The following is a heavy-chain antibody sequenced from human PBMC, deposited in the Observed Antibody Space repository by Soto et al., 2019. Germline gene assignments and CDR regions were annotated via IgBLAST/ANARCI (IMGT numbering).Heavy chain of an antibody. CDR1: GGTFSSYA. Sequence: ASVKVSCKASGGTFSSYAISWVRQAPGQGLEWMGGIIPIFGTANYAQKFQGRVTITADESTSTAYMELSSLRSEDMAVYYCASDYGDESYYYYGMDVWGQGTTVTVSS. D-gene: IGHD4-17*01. CDR2: IIPIFGTA. CDR3: ASDYGDESYYYYGMDV. J-gene: IGHJ6*02. V-gene: IGHV1-69*01.